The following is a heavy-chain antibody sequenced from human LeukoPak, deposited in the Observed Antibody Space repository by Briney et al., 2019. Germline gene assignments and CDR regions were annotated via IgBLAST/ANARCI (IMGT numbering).Heavy chain of an antibody. CDR1: GYTFTSYD. D-gene: IGHD3-9*01. Sequence: ASVKVSCKASGYTFTSYDINWVRHATGQGLEWMGWMNPNSGNTGYAQKFQGRVTMTRNTSISTAYMELSSLRSEDTAVYYCASSEGDMTAFDYWGQGTLVTVSS. V-gene: IGHV1-8*01. CDR3: ASSEGDMTAFDY. CDR2: MNPNSGNT. J-gene: IGHJ4*02.